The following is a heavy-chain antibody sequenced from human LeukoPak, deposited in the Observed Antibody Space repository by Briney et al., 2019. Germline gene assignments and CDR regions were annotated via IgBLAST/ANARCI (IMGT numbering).Heavy chain of an antibody. CDR3: TRGQDFGVVTTGFFDY. J-gene: IGHJ4*02. CDR2: FDPEDGET. V-gene: IGHV1-24*01. D-gene: IGHD3-3*01. Sequence: ASVKVSCKVSGYTLTELSMHWVRQAPGKGLEWMGGFDPEDGETIYAQKFQGRVTMAEDTSTDTAYMELSSLRSEDTAVYYCTRGQDFGVVTTGFFDYWGQGTLVTVSS. CDR1: GYTLTELS.